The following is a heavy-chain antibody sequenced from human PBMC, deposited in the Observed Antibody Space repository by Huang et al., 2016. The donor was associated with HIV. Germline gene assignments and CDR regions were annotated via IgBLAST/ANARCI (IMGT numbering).Heavy chain of an antibody. CDR1: GYTFSSPA. Sequence: QVQLVQSGAEVKKPGTSVKVSCKTSGYTFSSPALHWLRQAPGQRPVWMGWINVGNGDKKYSQKFQGRVTITSDTSANIGYMELNSLLSEDTAVYYWARDPLDIRRHFDFWGQGSLVTVSS. D-gene: IGHD3-3*01. CDR3: ARDPLDIRRHFDF. CDR2: INVGNGDK. V-gene: IGHV1-3*01. J-gene: IGHJ4*02.